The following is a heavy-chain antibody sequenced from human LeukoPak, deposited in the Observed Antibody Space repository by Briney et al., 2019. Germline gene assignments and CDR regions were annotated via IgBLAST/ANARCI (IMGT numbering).Heavy chain of an antibody. D-gene: IGHD2-2*01. CDR3: ARQVRCSSTSCYGSAYYYYYMDV. V-gene: IGHV4-39*01. Sequence: SSKTLSLTCTVSGVSISSSNSYWGWIRQPPGKGLEWIGSIYYSGSTYYNPSLKSRVTISVDTSKNQFSLKLSSVTAADTAVYYCARQVRCSSTSCYGSAYYYYYMDVWGKGTTVTISS. J-gene: IGHJ6*03. CDR1: GVSISSSNSY. CDR2: IYYSGST.